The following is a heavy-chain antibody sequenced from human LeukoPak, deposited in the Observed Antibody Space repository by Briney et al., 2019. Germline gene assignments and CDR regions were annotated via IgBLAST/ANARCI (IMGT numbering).Heavy chain of an antibody. J-gene: IGHJ3*02. CDR1: GFTFSSYS. CDR3: AKPYYYDSNGYGDAFDI. Sequence: KPGGSLRLSCAASGFTFSSYSMNWVRQAPGKGLEWVSSISSSSSYIYYADSVKGRFTISRDNAKNSLYLQMNSLRAEDTAVYYCAKPYYYDSNGYGDAFDIWGQGTMVTVSS. CDR2: ISSSSSYI. D-gene: IGHD3-22*01. V-gene: IGHV3-21*01.